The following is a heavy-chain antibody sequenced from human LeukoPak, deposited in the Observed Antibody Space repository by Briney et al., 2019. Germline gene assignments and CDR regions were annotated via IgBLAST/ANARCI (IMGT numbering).Heavy chain of an antibody. CDR2: IYYTGTT. Sequence: SQTLSLTCTVSSATISSGGYYWSWIRQHPGKGLEWIGYIYYTGTTYYNPSLKSRVTLSVDTSKNQFSLKMSSVTAADTALYYCARANPDYGDYVFDLWGQGTLVTVSS. J-gene: IGHJ4*02. V-gene: IGHV4-31*03. D-gene: IGHD4-17*01. CDR1: SATISSGGYY. CDR3: ARANPDYGDYVFDL.